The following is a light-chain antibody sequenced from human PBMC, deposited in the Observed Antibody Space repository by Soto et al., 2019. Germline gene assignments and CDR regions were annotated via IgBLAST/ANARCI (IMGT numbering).Light chain of an antibody. V-gene: IGLV2-14*01. J-gene: IGLJ1*01. CDR2: EVT. CDR1: SGDVGGYDY. CDR3: SSHTSGSTRV. Sequence: QSALTQPASVSGSPGQSIAISCTGTSGDVGGYDYVSWYQQHPDKAPKLMIYEVTKRPSWVSNRFSGSKSGNTASLTISGLQPEDEADYYRSSHTSGSTRVFGSGTKATVL.